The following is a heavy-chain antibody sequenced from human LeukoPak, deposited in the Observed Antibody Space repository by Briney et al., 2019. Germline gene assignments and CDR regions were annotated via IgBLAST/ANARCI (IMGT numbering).Heavy chain of an antibody. CDR3: ASGGERFLEWLFVFDY. V-gene: IGHV1-2*02. Sequence: ASVKVSCKASGYTFTGYYMHWVRQAPGQGLEWMGWINPNSGGTNYAQKFQGRVTMTRDTSIRTAYMELSRLRSDDTAVYYCASGGERFLEWLFVFDYWGQGTLVTVSS. D-gene: IGHD3-3*01. CDR2: INPNSGGT. CDR1: GYTFTGYY. J-gene: IGHJ4*02.